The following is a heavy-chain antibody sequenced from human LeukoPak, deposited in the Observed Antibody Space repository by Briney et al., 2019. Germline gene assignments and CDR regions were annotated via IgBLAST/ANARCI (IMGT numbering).Heavy chain of an antibody. J-gene: IGHJ3*02. CDR3: AREPNAFDI. CDR1: GYTFTRYY. Sequence: ASVKVSCKASGYTFTRYYIHWVRQAPGQGLEWMGIIKPSDGSTSYAQKFQGRVTMTWDTSTSTVYMDLSSLRSEDTAVYYCAREPNAFDIWGQGTMVTVSS. V-gene: IGHV1-46*01. CDR2: IKPSDGST.